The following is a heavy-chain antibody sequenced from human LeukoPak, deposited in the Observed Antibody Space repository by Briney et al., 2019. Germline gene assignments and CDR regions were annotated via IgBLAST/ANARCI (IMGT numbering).Heavy chain of an antibody. D-gene: IGHD4-17*01. Sequence: SETLSLTCAVYGGSFSGYYWSWIRQPPGKGLEWIGYIYYSGSTNYNPSLKSRVTISVDTSKNQFSLKLSSVTAADTAVYYCARDRGGYGDYVYWYFDLWGRGTLVTVSS. CDR2: IYYSGST. CDR3: ARDRGGYGDYVYWYFDL. V-gene: IGHV4-59*01. CDR1: GGSFSGYY. J-gene: IGHJ2*01.